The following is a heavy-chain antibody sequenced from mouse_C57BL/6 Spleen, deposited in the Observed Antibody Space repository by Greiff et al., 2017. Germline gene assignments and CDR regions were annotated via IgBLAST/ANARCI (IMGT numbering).Heavy chain of an antibody. Sequence: EVKVVESGGGLVQSGRSLRLSCATSGFTFSDFYMEWVRQAPGKGLEWIAASRNKANDYTTEYSASVKGRFIVSRDTAQSILYLQMNALRAEDTAIYYCARDAYYYGSSYPFAYWGQGTLVTVSA. V-gene: IGHV7-1*01. D-gene: IGHD1-1*01. J-gene: IGHJ3*01. CDR2: SRNKANDYTT. CDR3: ARDAYYYGSSYPFAY. CDR1: GFTFSDFY.